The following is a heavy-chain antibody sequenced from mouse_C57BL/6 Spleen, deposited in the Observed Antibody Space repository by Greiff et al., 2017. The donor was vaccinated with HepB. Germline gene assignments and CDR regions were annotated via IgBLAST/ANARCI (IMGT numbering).Heavy chain of an antibody. V-gene: IGHV3-6*01. D-gene: IGHD2-4*01. Sequence: EVKLQESGPGLVKPSQSLSLTCSVTGYSITSGYYWNWIRQFPGNKLEWMGYISYDGSNNYNPSLKNRISITRDTSKNQFFLKLNSVTTEDTATYYCARDGDYDYDGGDYYAMDYWGQGTSVTVSS. CDR2: ISYDGSN. CDR1: GYSITSGYY. CDR3: ARDGDYDYDGGDYYAMDY. J-gene: IGHJ4*01.